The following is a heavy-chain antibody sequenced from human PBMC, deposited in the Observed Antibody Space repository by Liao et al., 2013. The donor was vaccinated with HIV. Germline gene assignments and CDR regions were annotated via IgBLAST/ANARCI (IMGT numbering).Heavy chain of an antibody. CDR2: INHNGGT. V-gene: IGHV4-34*02. CDR1: GGSFTGYY. CDR3: ARTYDVLSGYYSPLFDS. D-gene: IGHD3-3*01. J-gene: IGHJ4*02. Sequence: QVQLQQWGAGLLKPSETLSLTCAVPGGSFTGYYWSWIRQSPGKGLEWIGEINHNGGTNYNPSLKGRVAISIDTSNNQFSLKLSSVTAADTAVFYCARTYDVLSGYYSPLFDSWGQGTLVTVSS.